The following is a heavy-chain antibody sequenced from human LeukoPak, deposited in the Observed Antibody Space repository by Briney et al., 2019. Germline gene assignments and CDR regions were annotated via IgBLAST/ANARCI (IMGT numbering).Heavy chain of an antibody. CDR2: IIPIFGTA. CDR3: AREDYTLPSNYYYYMDV. CDR1: GGTFSSYA. Sequence: SVKVSCKASGGTFSSYAISWVRQAPGHGLEWMGGIIPIFGTANYAQKFQGRVTITTDESTSTAYMELSSLRSEDTAVYYCAREDYTLPSNYYYYMDVWGKGTTVTVSS. J-gene: IGHJ6*03. V-gene: IGHV1-69*05. D-gene: IGHD3-3*01.